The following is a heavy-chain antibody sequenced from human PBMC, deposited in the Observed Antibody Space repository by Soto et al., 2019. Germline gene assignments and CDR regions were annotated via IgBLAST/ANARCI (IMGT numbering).Heavy chain of an antibody. CDR2: IDYNGVT. D-gene: IGHD2-2*01. Sequence: SETLSLTCSVSGASISSRDYYWGWIRQTPGKGLEWIGNIDYNGVTYYDPSLKSRVTVSKDTSKNQFSLKVASVTAADTAIYYCGRVMIGTSRHTDSDYWGQGTQVTVSS. J-gene: IGHJ4*02. CDR1: GASISSRDYY. CDR3: GRVMIGTSRHTDSDY. V-gene: IGHV4-39*01.